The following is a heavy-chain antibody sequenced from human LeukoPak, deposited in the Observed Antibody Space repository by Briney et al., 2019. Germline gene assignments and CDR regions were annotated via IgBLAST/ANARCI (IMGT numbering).Heavy chain of an antibody. CDR3: ARHVYSSGWGAFDI. CDR1: GFTFSSYW. D-gene: IGHD6-19*01. J-gene: IGHJ3*02. Sequence: GGSLRLSCAASGFTFSSYWMSWVRQASGKGLEWVANIKQDGSEKYYVDSVKGRFTISRDNAKNSLYLQMNSLRAEDTAVYYCARHVYSSGWGAFDIWGQGTMVTVSS. CDR2: IKQDGSEK. V-gene: IGHV3-7*02.